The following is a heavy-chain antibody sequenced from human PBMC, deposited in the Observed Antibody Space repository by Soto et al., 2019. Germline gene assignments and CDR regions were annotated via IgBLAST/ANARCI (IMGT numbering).Heavy chain of an antibody. Sequence: QVQLVESGGGVVQPGRSLRLSCEASGFSFSRYGMNWVRQAPGTGPEWVALIRYDGAEKQYADSVRGRFTISRDNSKNTLYLQMDTLRVEVTAVYYCARIDSPVHNGRLYAWGQGTPVTVSS. CDR2: IRYDGAEK. D-gene: IGHD2-8*01. V-gene: IGHV3-33*01. J-gene: IGHJ4*02. CDR3: ARIDSPVHNGRLYA. CDR1: GFSFSRYG.